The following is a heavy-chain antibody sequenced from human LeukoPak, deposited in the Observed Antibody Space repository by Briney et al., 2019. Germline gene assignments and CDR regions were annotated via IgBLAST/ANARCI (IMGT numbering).Heavy chain of an antibody. J-gene: IGHJ4*02. V-gene: IGHV3-30*04. CDR1: GFAFSRSA. D-gene: IGHD3-16*01. CDR3: GRAGFGELYPYVDS. Sequence: GGSLGPSCAASGFAFSRSAMHWVRQAPGKGLEWVALISYDGGNEYYGDSVKGRFTVSRDNSKNTLYLQMSSLRADDTAVYYCGRAGFGELYPYVDSWGQGTLVTVSS. CDR2: ISYDGGNE.